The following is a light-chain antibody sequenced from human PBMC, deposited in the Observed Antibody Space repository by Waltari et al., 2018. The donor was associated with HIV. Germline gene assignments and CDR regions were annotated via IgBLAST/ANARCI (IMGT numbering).Light chain of an antibody. V-gene: IGLV7-46*01. J-gene: IGLJ1*01. CDR2: DTS. CDR1: TGAVTSGHY. Sequence: QAVVTQEPSLTVSPGGTVTLTCGSSTGAVTSGHYPYWFQQKPGQAPRTLIYDTSNKHSWTPARFSGSLLGGKAPLTLSGAQPEDEAEYYCLLSYSGARSYVFGTGTKVTVL. CDR3: LLSYSGARSYV.